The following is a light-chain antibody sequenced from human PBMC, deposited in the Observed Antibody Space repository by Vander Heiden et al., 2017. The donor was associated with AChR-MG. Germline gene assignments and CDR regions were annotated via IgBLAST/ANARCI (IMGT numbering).Light chain of an antibody. V-gene: IGKV1-5*01. CDR3: QQYYSNPMWT. CDR2: GAS. CDR1: QRISSW. J-gene: IGKJ1*01. Sequence: IQLTQSPSTLSASVGDRVTITCRSSQRISSWFAWYQQKPGQAPKLLIYGASDLESAVPSRFSGSGCGTEFTLTISSLQPDDFAVYYCQQYYSNPMWTFGQGTKVEIK.